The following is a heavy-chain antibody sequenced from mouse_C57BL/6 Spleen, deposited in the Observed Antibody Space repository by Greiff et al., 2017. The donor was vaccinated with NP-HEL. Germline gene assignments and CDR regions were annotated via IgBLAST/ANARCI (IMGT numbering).Heavy chain of an antibody. J-gene: IGHJ2*01. CDR2: IDPETGGT. CDR3: TREVGYYAYFDY. CDR1: GYTFTDYE. D-gene: IGHD2-3*01. Sequence: VQRVESGAELVRPGASVTLSCKASGYTFTDYEMHWVKQTPVHGLEWIGAIDPETGGTAYNQKFKGKAILTADKSSSTAYMELRSLTSEDSAVYYCTREVGYYAYFDYWGQGTTLTVSS. V-gene: IGHV1-15*01.